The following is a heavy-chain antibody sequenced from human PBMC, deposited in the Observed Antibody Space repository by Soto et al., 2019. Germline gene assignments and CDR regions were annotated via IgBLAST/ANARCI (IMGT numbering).Heavy chain of an antibody. V-gene: IGHV1-69*05. CDR3: ARDRGPSSGYYPYWFDP. CDR1: GGTFSSFA. Sequence: QVQLVQSGAEVKKPGSSVKVSCKASGGTFSSFAITWVPQAPGQGLEWMGGIIPIFGTATYAQKFQGRVTITPDESTRTAYMVLSSLRSEDTAVYYCARDRGPSSGYYPYWFDPWGQGTLVTVSS. CDR2: IIPIFGTA. D-gene: IGHD3-22*01. J-gene: IGHJ5*02.